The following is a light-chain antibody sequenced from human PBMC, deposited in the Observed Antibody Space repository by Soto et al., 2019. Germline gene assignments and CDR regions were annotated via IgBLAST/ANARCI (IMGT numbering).Light chain of an antibody. CDR1: TSNIGSNS. Sequence: QSVLTQPPSASGTPGQRVTISCSGRTSNIGSNSVNWYQQLPGTAPRLLIYNNDQRPSGVPDRFSGSKSGTAAPLAISGLQSDDEADYFCTAWDDTLNGPGVVFGGGTKLTVL. CDR3: TAWDDTLNGPGVV. J-gene: IGLJ2*01. V-gene: IGLV1-44*01. CDR2: NND.